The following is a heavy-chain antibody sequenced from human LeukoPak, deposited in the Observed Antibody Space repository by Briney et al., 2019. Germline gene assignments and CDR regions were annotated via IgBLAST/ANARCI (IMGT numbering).Heavy chain of an antibody. CDR2: IIPIFGTA. J-gene: IGHJ4*02. CDR1: GGTFSSYA. Sequence: ASVTVSCTASGGTFSSYAISWVEQAPGQGLEWMGGIIPIFGTANYAQKFQGRVTITADESTSTAYMELSSLRSEDTAVYYCAREGVYCSSTSCPPTPLDYWGQGTLVTVSS. D-gene: IGHD2-2*01. V-gene: IGHV1-69*13. CDR3: AREGVYCSSTSCPPTPLDY.